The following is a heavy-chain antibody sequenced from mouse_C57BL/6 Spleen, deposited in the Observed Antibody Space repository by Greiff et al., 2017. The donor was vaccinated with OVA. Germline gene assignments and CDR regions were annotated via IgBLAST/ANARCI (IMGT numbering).Heavy chain of an antibody. Sequence: VQLQESGPELVKPGASVKISCKASGYAFSSSWMNWVKQRPGQGLEWIGRIYPGDGDTNYNGKFKGKATLTADKSSSTAYMQLSSLTSEDSAVYFCARNYGSSYDEYFDDWGTGTTVTVSS. CDR3: ARNYGSSYDEYFDD. CDR2: IYPGDGDT. CDR1: GYAFSSSW. D-gene: IGHD1-1*01. V-gene: IGHV1-82*01. J-gene: IGHJ1*03.